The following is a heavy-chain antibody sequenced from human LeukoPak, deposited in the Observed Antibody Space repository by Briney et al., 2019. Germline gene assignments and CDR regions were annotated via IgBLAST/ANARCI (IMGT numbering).Heavy chain of an antibody. CDR3: ARRDIAVVPAAMRANWFDP. J-gene: IGHJ5*02. Sequence: PSETLSLTCAVYGGSFSGYYWSWIRQPPGKGLEWIGEINHSGSTNYNPSLKSRVTISVDTSKNQFSLKLSSVTAADTAVYYCARRDIAVVPAAMRANWFDPWGQGTLVTVSS. CDR1: GGSFSGYY. D-gene: IGHD2-2*01. CDR2: INHSGST. V-gene: IGHV4-34*01.